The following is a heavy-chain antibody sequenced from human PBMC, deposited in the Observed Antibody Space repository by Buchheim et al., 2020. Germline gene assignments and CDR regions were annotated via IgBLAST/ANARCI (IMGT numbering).Heavy chain of an antibody. J-gene: IGHJ4*02. D-gene: IGHD5-18*01. Sequence: QVQLVESGGGVVQPGRSLRLSCAASGFTFSSYAMYWVRQAPGKGLEWVAVISYDGSNKYYADSVKGRFTISRDNSKNTLYLQMNSLRAEDTAVYYCARVVRGYSYGYVTIFDYWGQGTL. CDR1: GFTFSSYA. V-gene: IGHV3-30*04. CDR3: ARVVRGYSYGYVTIFDY. CDR2: ISYDGSNK.